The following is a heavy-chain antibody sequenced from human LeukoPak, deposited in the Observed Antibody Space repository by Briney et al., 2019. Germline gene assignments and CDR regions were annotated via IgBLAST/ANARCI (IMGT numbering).Heavy chain of an antibody. D-gene: IGHD5-18*01. CDR1: GYTFTSYD. Sequence: ASVKVSCKASGYTFTSYDINWVRQAPGQGLEWMGWINPNSGGTNYAQKFQGRVTMTRDTSISTAYMELSRLRSDDTAVYYCARALLNTAMVMDYWGQGTLVTVSS. J-gene: IGHJ4*02. CDR3: ARALLNTAMVMDY. V-gene: IGHV1-2*02. CDR2: INPNSGGT.